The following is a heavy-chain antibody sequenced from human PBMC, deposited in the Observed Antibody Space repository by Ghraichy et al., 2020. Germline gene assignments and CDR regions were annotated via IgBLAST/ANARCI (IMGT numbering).Heavy chain of an antibody. Sequence: SQTLSLTCTVSGGSISSRNYYWGWIRQPPGKGLEWIGCFFYTGSTYYNPSLKSRVTISVDTSKNQLSLNLSSVTAADTAVYYCARFGGHYGIDSWGPGTLLPASS. CDR1: GGSISSRNYY. J-gene: IGHJ4*02. CDR2: FFYTGST. D-gene: IGHD4-17*01. V-gene: IGHV4-39*01. CDR3: ARFGGHYGIDS.